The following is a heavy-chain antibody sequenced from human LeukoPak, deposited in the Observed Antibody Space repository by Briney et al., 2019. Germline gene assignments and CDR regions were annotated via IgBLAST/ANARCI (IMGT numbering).Heavy chain of an antibody. D-gene: IGHD6-13*01. CDR3: ARDRDRNMGIAEGDAFDI. Sequence: SETLSLTCTVSGGSISSSSYYWGWIRQPPGKGLEWIGSIYYSGSTYYNPSLKSRVTISVDTSKNQFSLKLSSVTAADTAVYYCARDRDRNMGIAEGDAFDIWGQGTMVTVSS. V-gene: IGHV4-39*07. CDR1: GGSISSSSYY. CDR2: IYYSGST. J-gene: IGHJ3*02.